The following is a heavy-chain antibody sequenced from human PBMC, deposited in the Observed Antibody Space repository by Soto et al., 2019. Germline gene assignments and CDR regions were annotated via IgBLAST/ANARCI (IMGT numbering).Heavy chain of an antibody. D-gene: IGHD3-3*01. CDR1: GFTFGDYA. CDR3: TRDSAEGTLTYYDFWSGYKEWYYYYGMDA. V-gene: IGHV3-49*04. Sequence: SLRLSWTASGFTFGDYAVSWVRKAPGNGQEWVGFIRSKAYGGTTEYAASVKGRFTISRDDSKSIAYLQMNSLKTEDTAVYYCTRDSAEGTLTYYDFWSGYKEWYYYYGMDARGQGPTVTVSS. J-gene: IGHJ6*02. CDR2: IRSKAYGGTT.